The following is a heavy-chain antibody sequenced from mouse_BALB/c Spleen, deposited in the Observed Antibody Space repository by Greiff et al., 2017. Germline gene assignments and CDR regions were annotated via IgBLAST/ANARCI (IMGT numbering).Heavy chain of an antibody. CDR2: IYPYNGGT. CDR1: GYTFTDYN. V-gene: IGHV1S29*02. Sequence: VQLQQSGPELVKPGASVKISCKASGYTFTDYNMHWVKQSHGKSLEWIGYIYPYNGGTGYNQKFKSKATLTVDNSSSTAYMELRSLTSEDSAVYYCARDYRLYYAMDYWGQGTSVTVSS. CDR3: ARDYRLYYAMDY. D-gene: IGHD2-14*01. J-gene: IGHJ4*01.